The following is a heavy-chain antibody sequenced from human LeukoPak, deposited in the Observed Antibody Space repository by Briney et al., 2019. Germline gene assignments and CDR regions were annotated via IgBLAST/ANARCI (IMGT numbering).Heavy chain of an antibody. CDR2: IKQDGSEK. J-gene: IGHJ4*02. CDR3: ARARWLQSLYYFDY. Sequence: GGSLRLSCAASGFTFSSYWMSWVRQAPWKGLEGVANIKQDGSEKYYVDSVKGRFTISRDNAKSSLYLQMNSLRAEDTAVYYCARARWLQSLYYFDYWGQGTLVPVSS. D-gene: IGHD5-24*01. CDR1: GFTFSSYW. V-gene: IGHV3-7*01.